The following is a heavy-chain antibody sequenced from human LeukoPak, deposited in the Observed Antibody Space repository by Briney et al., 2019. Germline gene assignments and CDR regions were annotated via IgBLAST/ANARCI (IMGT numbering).Heavy chain of an antibody. V-gene: IGHV1-2*02. CDR1: GYTFTSYY. Sequence: ASVKVSCKASGYTFTSYYMHWVRQAPGQGLEWMGWINPNSGGTNYAQKFQGRVTMTRDTSISTAYMELSRLRSDDTAVYYCARDGIVATIFFDYWGQGTLVTVSS. CDR3: ARDGIVATIFFDY. D-gene: IGHD5-12*01. CDR2: INPNSGGT. J-gene: IGHJ4*02.